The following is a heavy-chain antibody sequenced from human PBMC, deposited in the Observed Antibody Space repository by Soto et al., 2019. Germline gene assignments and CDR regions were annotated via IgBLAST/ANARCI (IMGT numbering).Heavy chain of an antibody. J-gene: IGHJ6*02. CDR3: ARGSIVGVGATGYYYYGMDV. CDR2: ISAYNGNT. CDR1: GYTFTSYG. Sequence: QVQLVQSGAEVKKPGASVKVSCKASGYTFTSYGISWVRQAPGQGLEWMGWISAYNGNTNYAQKLQGRVTMTTDTATSTAYMELRSLRSDDTAVYYCARGSIVGVGATGYYYYGMDVWGQGTTVTGSS. D-gene: IGHD1-26*01. V-gene: IGHV1-18*04.